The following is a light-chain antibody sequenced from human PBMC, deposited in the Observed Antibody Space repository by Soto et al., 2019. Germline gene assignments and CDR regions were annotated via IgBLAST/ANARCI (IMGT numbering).Light chain of an antibody. J-gene: IGLJ1*01. CDR3: SLDAGSTIYV. V-gene: IGLV2-23*02. CDR1: VGFYGL. Sequence: QSALTQPASVSGSPGHSITMSFTDVGFYGLVSWYQQHQGKFPKLMIYDVSKRPSGVSERFSGSKSGNTAYLTISALQAEDEADYYCSLDAGSTIYVFGTATKVTV. CDR2: DVS.